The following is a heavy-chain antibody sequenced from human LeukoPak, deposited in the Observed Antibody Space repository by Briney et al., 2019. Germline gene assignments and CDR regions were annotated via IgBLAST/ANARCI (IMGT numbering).Heavy chain of an antibody. Sequence: SETLSLTCAVSGGSISSYYWSWIRQPPGKGLEWIGYIYYSGSTNYNPSLKSRVTISVDTSKNQFSLKLSSVTAADTAVYYCARSDSGTFDYWGQGTLVTVSS. CDR2: IYYSGST. CDR3: ARSDSGTFDY. J-gene: IGHJ4*02. CDR1: GGSISSYY. V-gene: IGHV4-59*01. D-gene: IGHD5-12*01.